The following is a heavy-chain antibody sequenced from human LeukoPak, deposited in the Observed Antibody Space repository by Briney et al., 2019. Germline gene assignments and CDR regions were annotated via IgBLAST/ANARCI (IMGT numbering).Heavy chain of an antibody. CDR3: AREGREEAAPHDY. CDR2: IIPILGIA. J-gene: IGHJ4*02. Sequence: SVKVSCKASGGTFSSYAISWVRQAPGQGLEWMGRIIPILGIANYAQKFQGRVTITTDTSTSTAYMELRSLRSDDTAVYYCAREGREEAAPHDYWGQGTLVTVSS. CDR1: GGTFSSYA. V-gene: IGHV1-69*04. D-gene: IGHD6-13*01.